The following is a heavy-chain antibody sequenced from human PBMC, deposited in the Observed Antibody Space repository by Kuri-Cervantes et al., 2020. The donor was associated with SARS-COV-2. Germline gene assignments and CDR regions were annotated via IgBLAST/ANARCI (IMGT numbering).Heavy chain of an antibody. Sequence: LSLTCAASGFTFSSYGMHWVRQAPGKGLEWVAFIRYDGSNKYYADSVKGRFTISRDNSKNTLYLQMDSLKAKDTAMYSHCLKRFFDWLCPRWGQGALVTVSS. CDR2: IRYDGSNK. J-gene: IGHJ4*02. D-gene: IGHD3-9*01. V-gene: IGHV3-30*02. CDR1: GFTFSSYG. CDR3: CLKRFFDWLCPR.